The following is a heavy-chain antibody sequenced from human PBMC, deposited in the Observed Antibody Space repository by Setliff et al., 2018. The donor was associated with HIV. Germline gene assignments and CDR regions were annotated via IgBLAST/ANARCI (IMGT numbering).Heavy chain of an antibody. V-gene: IGHV3-66*01. CDR3: ARSVRPIYYYFDLGV. J-gene: IGHJ6*02. D-gene: IGHD3-3*01. CDR1: GFTVSSKY. CDR2: IYKVGST. Sequence: TCDVSGFTVSSKYMSWVRQSPGKGLEWVSVIYKVGSTFYADSVKGRFTISRDNSKNMVYLQMNSLRAEDTAVYYCARSVRPIYYYFDLGVWGQGTTVTV.